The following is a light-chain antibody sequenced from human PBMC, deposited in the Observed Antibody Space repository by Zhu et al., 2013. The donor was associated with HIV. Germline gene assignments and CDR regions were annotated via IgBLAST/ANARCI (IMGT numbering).Light chain of an antibody. CDR3: SSYTSSSTRV. J-gene: IGLJ1*01. CDR2: EVS. CDR1: SSDVGGYNY. V-gene: IGLV2-14*01. Sequence: QSALTQPASVSGSPGQSIAISCTGTSSDVGGYNYVSWYQQHPGSVPKLIIYEVSNRPSGVSNRFSGSKSGNTASLTTSGLQAEDEADYYCSSYTSSSTRVFGTGTKVTV.